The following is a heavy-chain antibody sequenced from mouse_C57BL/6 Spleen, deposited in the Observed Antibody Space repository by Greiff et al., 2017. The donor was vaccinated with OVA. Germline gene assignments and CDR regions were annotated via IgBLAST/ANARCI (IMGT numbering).Heavy chain of an antibody. CDR2: IDPSDSYT. CDR1: GYTFTSYW. Sequence: QVQLKQPGPELVKPGASVKLSCKASGYTFTSYWMQWVKHRPGQGLEWIGEIDPSDSYTNYNQKFKGKATLTVDTSSSTAYMQLSSLTSEDSAVYCCARKGSYYDDDEDYWGQGTTLTVSS. J-gene: IGHJ2*01. CDR3: ARKGSYYDDDEDY. V-gene: IGHV1-50*01. D-gene: IGHD2-4*01.